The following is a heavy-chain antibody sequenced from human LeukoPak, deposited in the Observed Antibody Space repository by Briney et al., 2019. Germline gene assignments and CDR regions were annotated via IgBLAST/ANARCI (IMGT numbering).Heavy chain of an antibody. J-gene: IGHJ4*02. CDR2: IIPIFGTA. Sequence: SVKVSCKASGGTFSSYAISWVRQAPGQGLEWMGGIIPIFGTANYAQKFQGRVTITADESTSTAYMELSSLRSEDTAVYYCARESCGGGSCYWSSRLPPDYYFDYWGQGTLVTVSS. CDR3: ARESCGGGSCYWSSRLPPDYYFDY. D-gene: IGHD2-15*01. V-gene: IGHV1-69*13. CDR1: GGTFSSYA.